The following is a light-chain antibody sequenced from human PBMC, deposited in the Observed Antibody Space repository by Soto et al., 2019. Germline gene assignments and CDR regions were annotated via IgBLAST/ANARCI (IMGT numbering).Light chain of an antibody. V-gene: IGKV1-27*01. CDR2: GAT. CDR3: QYYNRAPFT. J-gene: IGKJ4*01. Sequence: DIQLTQSPSSLSASVGDRVTITCRASQGITTYLAWYQQKPGEVPKLLVHGATALHAGVPSRFSGGGSGTRFTLTISGVQPEDFASYYCQYYNRAPFTFGGGTKVE. CDR1: QGITTY.